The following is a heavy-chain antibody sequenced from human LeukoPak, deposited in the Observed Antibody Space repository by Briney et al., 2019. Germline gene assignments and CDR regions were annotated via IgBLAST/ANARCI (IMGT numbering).Heavy chain of an antibody. CDR2: IYYSGST. CDR3: ARAADWGLDY. CDR1: GGSISSGGYY. D-gene: IGHD7-27*01. V-gene: IGHV4-31*03. Sequence: SETLSLTCTVSGGSISSGGYYWSWIRQHPGKGLEWIGYIYYSGSTYYNPSLKSRVTISVDTPKNQFSLKLSSVTAADTAVYYCARAADWGLDYWGQGTLVTVSS. J-gene: IGHJ4*02.